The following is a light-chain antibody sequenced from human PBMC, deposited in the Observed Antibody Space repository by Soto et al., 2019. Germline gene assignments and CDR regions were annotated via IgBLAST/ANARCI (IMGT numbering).Light chain of an antibody. CDR3: QQRIDWPVT. J-gene: IGKJ5*01. V-gene: IGKV3-11*01. CDR1: PSVGNY. CDR2: DAS. Sequence: EIVLTQSPATLSLSPGERATLSCRASPSVGNYLAWYQQKPGQAPRLLIYDASNRAPGIPARFSGSGSGTDFTLTISSLEPEDFAVYYCQQRIDWPVTFGQGTLLEIK.